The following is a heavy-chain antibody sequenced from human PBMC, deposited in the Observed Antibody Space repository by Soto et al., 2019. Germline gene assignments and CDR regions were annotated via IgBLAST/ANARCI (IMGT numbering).Heavy chain of an antibody. CDR1: GFTFSSYS. CDR3: ARSHPGYYGSGSDY. V-gene: IGHV3-48*01. J-gene: IGHJ4*02. CDR2: ISSSSSTI. Sequence: AGGSLRLSCAASGFTFSSYSMNWVRQAPGKGLEWVSYISSSSSTIYYADSVKGRFTISRDNAKNSLYLQMNSLRAEDTAVYYCARSHPGYYGSGSDYWGQGTLVTVSS. D-gene: IGHD3-10*01.